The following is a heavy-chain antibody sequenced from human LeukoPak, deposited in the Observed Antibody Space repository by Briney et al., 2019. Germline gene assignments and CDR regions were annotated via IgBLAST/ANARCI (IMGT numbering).Heavy chain of an antibody. CDR1: GFTFGDYA. CDR3: TRRPSRGSGYVRGKFDP. Sequence: GGSLRLSCTASGFTFGDYAMSWFRQAPGKGLEWVGFIRSKAYGGTTEYAASVKGRFTISRDDSKSIAYLRMNSLKTEDTAVYYCTRRPSRGSGYVRGKFDPWGQGTLVTVSS. D-gene: IGHD3-3*01. V-gene: IGHV3-49*03. J-gene: IGHJ5*02. CDR2: IRSKAYGGTT.